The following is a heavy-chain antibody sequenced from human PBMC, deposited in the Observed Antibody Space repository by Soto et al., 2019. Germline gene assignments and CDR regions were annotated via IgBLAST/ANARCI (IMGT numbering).Heavy chain of an antibody. CDR1: GGSISSYY. CDR2: IYCSGST. J-gene: IGHJ6*02. V-gene: IGHV4-59*01. Sequence: SETLSLTCTVSGGSISSYYWSWIRQPPGKGLEWIGYIYCSGSTNYNPSLKSRVTISVDTSKNQFSLKLSSVTAADTAVYYCARLKLGAGRDYYYYYGMDVWGQGTTVTVSS. D-gene: IGHD3-16*01. CDR3: ARLKLGAGRDYYYYYGMDV.